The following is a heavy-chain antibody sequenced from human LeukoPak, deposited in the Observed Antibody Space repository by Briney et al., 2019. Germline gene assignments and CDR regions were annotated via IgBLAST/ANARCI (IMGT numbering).Heavy chain of an antibody. CDR1: GFTFSSYA. J-gene: IGHJ3*02. CDR3: ANNIVPAAYHDAFDI. CDR2: ISYDGSNK. V-gene: IGHV3-30-3*01. D-gene: IGHD2-2*01. Sequence: PGGSLRLSCAASGFTFSSYAMHWVRQAPGKGLEWVAVISYDGSNKYYADSVKGRFTISRDNSKNTLYLQMNSLRAEDTAVYYCANNIVPAAYHDAFDIWGQGTMVTVSS.